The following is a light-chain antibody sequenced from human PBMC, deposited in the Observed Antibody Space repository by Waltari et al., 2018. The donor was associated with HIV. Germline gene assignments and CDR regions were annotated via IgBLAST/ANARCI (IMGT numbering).Light chain of an antibody. CDR1: SSDIGTYNL. CDR3: SSYANTDTLL. CDR2: GVA. J-gene: IGLJ3*02. Sequence: QSALTQHTSVSGSPRQSITISCTGTSSDIGTYNLVSWYRQYPVMAPQLVIHGVAPRPSGVSDRFSGSKSGNVASLTIASLQSEDEAEYYCSSYANTDTLLFGGGTKLTVL. V-gene: IGLV2-14*01.